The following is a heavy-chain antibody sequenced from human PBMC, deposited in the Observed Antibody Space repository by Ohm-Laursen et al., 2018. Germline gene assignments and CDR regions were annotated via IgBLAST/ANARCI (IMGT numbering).Heavy chain of an antibody. Sequence: SLRLSCSASGFTFSSYSMNWVRQAPGKGLEWVSSISSSSSYIYYADSVKGRFTISRDNAKNSLYLQMNSLRAEDTAVYYCARAIPYYDSSGYYYPPFDYWGQGTLVTVSS. D-gene: IGHD3-22*01. J-gene: IGHJ4*02. CDR2: ISSSSSYI. CDR3: ARAIPYYDSSGYYYPPFDY. CDR1: GFTFSSYS. V-gene: IGHV3-21*01.